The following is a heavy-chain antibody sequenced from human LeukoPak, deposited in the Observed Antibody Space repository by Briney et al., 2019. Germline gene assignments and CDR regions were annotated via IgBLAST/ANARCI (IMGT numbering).Heavy chain of an antibody. CDR3: ARDVEGRDYVPDY. D-gene: IGHD4-17*01. CDR1: GYTFTSYG. J-gene: IGHJ4*02. Sequence: ASVKVSCKASGYTFTSYGISWVRQAPGQGLEWVGWISAYNGYTNYARKFQGRVAMTTETSTSTAYMELRSLRSDDTAEYYCARDVEGRDYVPDYWGQGTLVTVSS. V-gene: IGHV1-18*01. CDR2: ISAYNGYT.